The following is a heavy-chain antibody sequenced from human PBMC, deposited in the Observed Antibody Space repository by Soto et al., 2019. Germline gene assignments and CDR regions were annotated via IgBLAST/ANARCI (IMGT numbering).Heavy chain of an antibody. CDR3: ARDYYDSSGPPPNWFDP. CDR1: GYTFTGYY. CDR2: INPNSGGT. V-gene: IGHV1-2*04. Sequence: GASVKVSSKASGYTFTGYYMHWVRQAPGQGLEWMGWINPNSGGTNYAQKFQGWVTMTRDTSISTAYMELSRLRSDDTAVYYCARDYYDSSGPPPNWFDPWGQGTLVTVSS. D-gene: IGHD3-22*01. J-gene: IGHJ5*02.